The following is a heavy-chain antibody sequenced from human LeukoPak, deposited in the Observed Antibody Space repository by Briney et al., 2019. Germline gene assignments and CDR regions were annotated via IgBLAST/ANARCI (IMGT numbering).Heavy chain of an antibody. Sequence: GGSLRLSCAASGFTFSSYAMSWVRQAPGKGLEWVSGFSGSGDNTYYAEYVKGRFTISRDNSKNTLYLQMNSLRAEDTAVYYCARGAPAGPFDAFDIWGQGTMVTVSS. D-gene: IGHD6-13*01. V-gene: IGHV3-23*01. CDR2: FSGSGDNT. CDR1: GFTFSSYA. CDR3: ARGAPAGPFDAFDI. J-gene: IGHJ3*02.